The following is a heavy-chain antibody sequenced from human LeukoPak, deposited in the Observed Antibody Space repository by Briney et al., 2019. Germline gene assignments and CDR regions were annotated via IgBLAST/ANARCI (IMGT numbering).Heavy chain of an antibody. Sequence: ASVKVSCKASGYTFTSYYMHWVRQAPGQGLEWVGIINPSGGSTSYAQKFQGRVTMTRDTSTSTVYMELSSLRSEDTAVYYCARDRARYYDSSGYHSPNWFDPWGQGTLVTVSS. CDR1: GYTFTSYY. D-gene: IGHD3-22*01. CDR3: ARDRARYYDSSGYHSPNWFDP. CDR2: INPSGGST. V-gene: IGHV1-46*01. J-gene: IGHJ5*02.